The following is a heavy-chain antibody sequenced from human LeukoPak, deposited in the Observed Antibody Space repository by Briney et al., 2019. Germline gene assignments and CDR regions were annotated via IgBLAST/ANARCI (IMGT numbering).Heavy chain of an antibody. CDR1: AFTFSSYA. D-gene: IGHD2-2*01. CDR2: ISGSGGST. CDR3: AKHPPAGVFDY. Sequence: PGGSLRLSCAASAFTFSSYAMSWVRQAPGKGLAWVSTISGSGGSTYYADSVKGRFTVSRDNSKNTLYLQMNSLRAEDTAVYYCAKHPPAGVFDYWGQGTLVTVSS. V-gene: IGHV3-23*01. J-gene: IGHJ4*02.